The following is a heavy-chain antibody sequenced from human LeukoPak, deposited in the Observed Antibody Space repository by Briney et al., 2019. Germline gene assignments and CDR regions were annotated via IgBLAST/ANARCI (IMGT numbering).Heavy chain of an antibody. V-gene: IGHV1-18*01. CDR3: ARDTYSYGPLNWFDP. J-gene: IGHJ5*02. Sequence: ASAKVSCKVSGYTSTSYAISWVRQAPGQGLEWMGWISAYNGNTNYAQKLQGRVTMTTDTSTSTAYMELRSLRSDDTAVYYCARDTYSYGPLNWFDPWGQGNLVTVSS. D-gene: IGHD5-18*01. CDR1: GYTSTSYA. CDR2: ISAYNGNT.